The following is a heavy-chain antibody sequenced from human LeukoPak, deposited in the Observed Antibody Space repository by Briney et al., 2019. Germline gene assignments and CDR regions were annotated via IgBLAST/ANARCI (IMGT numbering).Heavy chain of an antibody. D-gene: IGHD5-12*01. CDR3: ARDGYSGNDGL. J-gene: IGHJ4*02. CDR2: IYHSGST. V-gene: IGHV4-59*01. Sequence: SETLSLTCTGSGGSISSYYWSWIRQPPGKGLEWVGYIYHSGSTNYNPSLTSRVTISVDTSKNQFSLKLSSVTAADTAVYYCARDGYSGNDGLWGQGTLVTVSS. CDR1: GGSISSYY.